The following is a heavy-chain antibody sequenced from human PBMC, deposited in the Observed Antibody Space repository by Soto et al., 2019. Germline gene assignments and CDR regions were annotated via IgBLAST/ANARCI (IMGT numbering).Heavy chain of an antibody. D-gene: IGHD3-22*01. V-gene: IGHV3-33*01. CDR1: GFTFSTYG. CDR2: IWYDASNK. CDR3: AREGNYDISGSPDY. J-gene: IGHJ4*02. Sequence: GGSLRLSCAASGFTFSTYGMHWVRQAPGKGLGWVAIIWYDASNKYYADSVKGRFTISRDNSKNTLYLQMNSLRADDTAVYYCAREGNYDISGSPDYWGQGTLVTVSS.